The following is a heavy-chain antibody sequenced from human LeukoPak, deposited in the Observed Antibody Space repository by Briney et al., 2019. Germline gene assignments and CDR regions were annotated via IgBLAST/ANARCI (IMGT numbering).Heavy chain of an antibody. V-gene: IGHV3-21*01. Sequence: GGSLRLSCAASGFTFSSYSMNWVRQAPGKGLEWVSSISSSSSYIYYADSVKGRFTISRDSAKNSLYLQMNSLRAEDTAVYYCARDAGVVGANLGLAFDIWGQGTMVTVSS. J-gene: IGHJ3*02. CDR2: ISSSSSYI. D-gene: IGHD1-26*01. CDR1: GFTFSSYS. CDR3: ARDAGVVGANLGLAFDI.